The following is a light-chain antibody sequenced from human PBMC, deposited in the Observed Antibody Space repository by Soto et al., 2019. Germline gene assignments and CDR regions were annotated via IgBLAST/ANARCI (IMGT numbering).Light chain of an antibody. J-gene: IGKJ5*01. CDR2: DAS. CDR1: QDISNY. CDR3: QQYDNLPRIT. Sequence: DIQMTPSPSSLSASVGDRVTITCQASQDISNYLNWYQQKPGKAPKLLIYDASNLETGVPSRFSGSGSGTDFTFTISSLQPEDIATYYCQQYDNLPRITFGQVTRLEIK. V-gene: IGKV1-33*01.